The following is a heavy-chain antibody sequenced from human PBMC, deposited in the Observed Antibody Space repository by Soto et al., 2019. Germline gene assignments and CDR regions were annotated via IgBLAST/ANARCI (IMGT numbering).Heavy chain of an antibody. D-gene: IGHD3-10*01. CDR2: IYTSGAT. CDR3: ARGGIQLSYAFDH. Sequence: SETLSLTCSVSGSSFSNFYWSWIRQPAGKGLEWIGRIYTSGATSYNPSLKSRVTMSVDTSQTQMSLNLTSVTAADTAVYYCARGGIQLSYAFDHWGQGIRVTAPQ. CDR1: GSSFSNFY. V-gene: IGHV4-4*07. J-gene: IGHJ4*02.